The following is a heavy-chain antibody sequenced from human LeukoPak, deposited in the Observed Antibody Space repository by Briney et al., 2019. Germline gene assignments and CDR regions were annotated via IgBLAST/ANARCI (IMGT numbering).Heavy chain of an antibody. CDR1: GGSISNYY. V-gene: IGHV4-59*08. CDR2: IYYSGST. J-gene: IGHJ6*02. D-gene: IGHD6-13*01. Sequence: SETLSLTCTVSGGSISNYYWTWIRKPPGKGLEWIGYIYYSGSTNSNPSLKSRVTMSVDTSKNQFSLKLNSVTAADTAVYYCARRVRGSNGMDVRGQGTTVTVSS. CDR3: ARRVRGSNGMDV.